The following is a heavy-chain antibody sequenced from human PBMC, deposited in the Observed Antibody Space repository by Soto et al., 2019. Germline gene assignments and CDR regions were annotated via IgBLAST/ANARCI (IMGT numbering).Heavy chain of an antibody. D-gene: IGHD5-18*01. V-gene: IGHV3-30*03. Sequence: QVQLVESGGGVVQPGRSLRLSCAASGFTFNSYGMHWVRQAPGKGLEWVAVVSYDGSNKYYADSVKGRFTIPRDNSKNTLDLQMKRLTAEDTAVSQCATRYSFSVCDYWGQGTLVTVSS. CDR1: GFTFNSYG. J-gene: IGHJ4*02. CDR3: ATRYSFSVCDY. CDR2: VSYDGSNK.